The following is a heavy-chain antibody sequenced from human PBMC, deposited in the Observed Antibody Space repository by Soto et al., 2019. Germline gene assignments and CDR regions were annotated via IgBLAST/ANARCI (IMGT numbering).Heavy chain of an antibody. CDR1: GFTFSSYG. J-gene: IGHJ6*03. Sequence: PGGSLRLSCAASGFTFSSYGMHWVRQAPGKGLGWVAVISYDGSNKYYADSVKGRFTISRDNSKNTLYLQMNSLRAEDTAVYYCAKDLGYYYMDVWGKGTTVTVSS. V-gene: IGHV3-30*18. CDR2: ISYDGSNK. CDR3: AKDLGYYYMDV.